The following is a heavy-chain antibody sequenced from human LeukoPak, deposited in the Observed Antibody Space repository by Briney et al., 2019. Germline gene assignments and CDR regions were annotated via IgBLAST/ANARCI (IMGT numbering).Heavy chain of an antibody. V-gene: IGHV3-64*02. CDR2: ISSNGGRT. J-gene: IGHJ4*02. CDR3: AREGYSSGWYYFDY. CDR1: GFTFSSYA. D-gene: IGHD6-13*01. Sequence: PGGSLRLSCPASGFTFSSYAMHWVRQARGKGLEYVSAISSNGGRTYYADSVKGRFTISRDNSKNTLYLQMGSLRAEDMAVYYFAREGYSSGWYYFDYWGQGTLVTVSS.